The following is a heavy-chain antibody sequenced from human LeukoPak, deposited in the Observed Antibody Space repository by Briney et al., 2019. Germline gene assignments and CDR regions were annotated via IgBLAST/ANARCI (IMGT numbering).Heavy chain of an antibody. Sequence: LPGGSLRLSCAASGFTFSTFALTWVRQAPGKGLEWVSTISGSGGSTYYADSVKGRYTISRDNSKNTLYLQMNSLRAEDTAVYYCAKDHRPCYGYCPPFDHWGQGTLVTVSS. CDR3: AKDHRPCYGYCPPFDH. V-gene: IGHV3-23*01. CDR1: GFTFSTFA. J-gene: IGHJ4*02. D-gene: IGHD5-18*01. CDR2: ISGSGGST.